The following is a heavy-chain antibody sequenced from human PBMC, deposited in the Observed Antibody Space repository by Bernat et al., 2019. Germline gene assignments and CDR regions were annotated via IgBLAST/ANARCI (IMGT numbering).Heavy chain of an antibody. CDR3: AITDGSTWSGDYYCYGMDV. V-gene: IGHV3-21*01. Sequence: EVQLVESGGDLVKPGGSLRLSCAASGFTFSSYSMNWVRQAPGKGLEWVSSISSSSSYIYYTDSVKGRFTISRDNAKNSLYLQMNSLRAEDTAVYYCAITDGSTWSGDYYCYGMDVWGQGTTVTVSS. D-gene: IGHD6-13*01. CDR2: ISSSSSYI. CDR1: GFTFSSYS. J-gene: IGHJ6*01.